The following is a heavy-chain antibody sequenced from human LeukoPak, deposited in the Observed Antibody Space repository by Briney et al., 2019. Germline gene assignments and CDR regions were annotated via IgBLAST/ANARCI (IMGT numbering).Heavy chain of an antibody. Sequence: PLETLSLTCTVSGGSINGYSWSWIRQPAGKGLEWIGRISATGITHYNPSLESRVTMSVDMSRNQFSLKLSSVAAADTAVFYCARHLGPWGPGTLVTVSS. V-gene: IGHV4-4*07. CDR1: GGSINGYS. J-gene: IGHJ4*02. CDR3: ARHLGP. CDR2: ISATGIT. D-gene: IGHD1-26*01.